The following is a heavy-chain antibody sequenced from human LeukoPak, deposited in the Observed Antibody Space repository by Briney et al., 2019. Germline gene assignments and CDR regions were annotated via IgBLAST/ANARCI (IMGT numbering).Heavy chain of an antibody. V-gene: IGHV1-3*01. Sequence: ASAKVSCKASGYTFTSYAMHWVRQAPGQRLEWMGWINAGNGNTKYSQKFQGRVTITRDTSASTAYMELSSLRSEDTAVYYCARGASGSAYFVDYWGQGTLVTVSS. D-gene: IGHD1-26*01. CDR3: ARGASGSAYFVDY. CDR1: GYTFTSYA. CDR2: INAGNGNT. J-gene: IGHJ4*02.